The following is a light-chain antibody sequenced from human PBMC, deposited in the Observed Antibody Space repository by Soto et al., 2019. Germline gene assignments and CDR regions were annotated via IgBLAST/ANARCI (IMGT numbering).Light chain of an antibody. J-gene: IGKJ3*01. V-gene: IGKV1-9*01. CDR2: DAS. Sequence: DIQLTQSPSFLSASLGDRVTITCRASQGISNYLAWYQQKPGKAPKLLIYDASTLQGGVPSRFSGSGSGTEFTLTIRSLQPEDFANYYCQQLNNYPRTFGPGTKVDIK. CDR1: QGISNY. CDR3: QQLNNYPRT.